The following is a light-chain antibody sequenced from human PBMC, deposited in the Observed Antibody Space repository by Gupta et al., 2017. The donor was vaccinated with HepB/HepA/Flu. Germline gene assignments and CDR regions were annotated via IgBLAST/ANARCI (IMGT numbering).Light chain of an antibody. CDR3: QQYGSSPWT. Sequence: DIVLTQSPGTLSLSPGERATLSCRASQSVSSSYLAWYQQRPGQAPRLLIYGASSRATGSSDRFSCSGSGTDFTLTISRLEPEDFAVYDCQQYGSSPWTFGQGTKVESK. J-gene: IGKJ1*01. V-gene: IGKV3-20*01. CDR2: GAS. CDR1: QSVSSSY.